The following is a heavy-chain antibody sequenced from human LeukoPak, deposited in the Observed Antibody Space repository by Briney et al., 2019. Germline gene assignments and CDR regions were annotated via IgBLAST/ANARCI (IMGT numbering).Heavy chain of an antibody. V-gene: IGHV4-34*01. CDR3: AGRYLYYYYYYMDI. CDR1: GGSFSGYF. Sequence: SETLSLTCAVSGGSFSGYFWNWIRQSPGKGLEWIGEVNYTASTNYNPSLKSRVIISVDTSKNQFSLKLTSMTAADTAVYYCAGRYLYYYYYYMDIWGKGTTVAASS. D-gene: IGHD2-2*02. J-gene: IGHJ6*03. CDR2: VNYTAST.